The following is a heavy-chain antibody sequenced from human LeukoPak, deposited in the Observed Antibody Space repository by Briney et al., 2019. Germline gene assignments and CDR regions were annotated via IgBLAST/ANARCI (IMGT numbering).Heavy chain of an antibody. V-gene: IGHV4-59*02. CDR3: VIVVGWQPDY. CDR2: IYKIGTT. D-gene: IGHD2-15*01. CDR1: GDSVTGYF. Sequence: SETLSLTCTVFGDSVTGYFLNWVRQPPGKGLEWIGHIYKIGTTNYNPSLKSRLTISADTSKNQFSLQLRSVTAADTAVYYCVIVVGWQPDYWGQGALVTVSS. J-gene: IGHJ4*02.